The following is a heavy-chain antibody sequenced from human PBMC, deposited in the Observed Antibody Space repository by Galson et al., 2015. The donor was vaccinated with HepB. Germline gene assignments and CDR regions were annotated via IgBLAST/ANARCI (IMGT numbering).Heavy chain of an antibody. J-gene: IGHJ3*02. Sequence: GAEVKEPGESLKISCKGSGYTFTINWIAWARQMPGKGLEWMGIMYPGDSDTRYSPSFQGQVTIEVDNSISTAYLQWRSLKASDTAMYYCARRHVGSTRAFDIWGQGTMVTVSS. CDR3: ARRHVGSTRAFDI. V-gene: IGHV5-51*01. D-gene: IGHD1-26*01. CDR1: GYTFTINW. CDR2: MYPGDSDT.